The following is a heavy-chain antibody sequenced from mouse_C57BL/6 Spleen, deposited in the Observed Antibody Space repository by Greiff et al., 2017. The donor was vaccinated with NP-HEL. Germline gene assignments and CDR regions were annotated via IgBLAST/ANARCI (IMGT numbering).Heavy chain of an antibody. J-gene: IGHJ2*01. V-gene: IGHV1-18*01. CDR3: ARGRRYSNSFDY. Sequence: EVQLKESGPELVKPGASVKIPCKASGYTFTDYNMDWVKQSHGKSLEWIGDINPNNGGTIYNQKFKGKATLTVDKSSSTAYMELRSLTSEDTAVYYCARGRRYSNSFDYWGQGTTLTVSS. CDR2: INPNNGGT. D-gene: IGHD2-5*01. CDR1: GYTFTDYN.